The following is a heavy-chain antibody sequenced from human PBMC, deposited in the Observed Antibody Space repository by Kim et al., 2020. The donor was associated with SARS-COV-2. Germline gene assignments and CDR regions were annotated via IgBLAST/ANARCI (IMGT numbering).Heavy chain of an antibody. CDR2: GNT. CDR3: ARRRDFDY. V-gene: IGHV1-3*01. J-gene: IGHJ4*02. Sequence: GNTKYSQNFQGRVTITRDTSASTAYMELSSLTFEDTAVYYCARRRDFDYWGQGTLVTVSS.